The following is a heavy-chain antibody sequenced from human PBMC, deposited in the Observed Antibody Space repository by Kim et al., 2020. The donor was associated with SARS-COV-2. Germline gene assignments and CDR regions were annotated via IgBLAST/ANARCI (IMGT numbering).Heavy chain of an antibody. CDR3: AREGVQLWLSGRRNNWFDP. D-gene: IGHD5-18*01. Sequence: GESLKISCKGSGYSFTSYWIGWVRQMPGKGLEWMGIIYPGDSDTRYSPSFQGQVTISADKSISTAYLQWSSLKASDTAMYYCAREGVQLWLSGRRNNWFDPWGQGTLVTVSS. V-gene: IGHV5-51*01. CDR2: IYPGDSDT. J-gene: IGHJ5*02. CDR1: GYSFTSYW.